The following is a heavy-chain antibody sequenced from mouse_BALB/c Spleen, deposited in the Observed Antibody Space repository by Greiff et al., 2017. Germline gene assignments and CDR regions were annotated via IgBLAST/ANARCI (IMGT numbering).Heavy chain of an antibody. J-gene: IGHJ4*01. D-gene: IGHD2-1*01. Sequence: QVQLQQSAAELARPGASVKMSCKASGYTFTSYTMHWVKQRPGQGLEWIGYINPSSGYTEYNQKFKDKTTLTADKSSSTAYMQLSSLTSEDSAVYYCARRGNYGAIDYWGRGTSVTVSS. CDR1: GYTFTSYT. CDR2: INPSSGYT. V-gene: IGHV1-4*02. CDR3: ARRGNYGAIDY.